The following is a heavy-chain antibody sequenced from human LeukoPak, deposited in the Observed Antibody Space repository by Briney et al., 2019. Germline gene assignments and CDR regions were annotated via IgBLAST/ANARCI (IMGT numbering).Heavy chain of an antibody. CDR2: IIPILGIA. Sequence: SVKVSCKASGGTFSSYAISWVRQAPGQGLEWMGRIIPILGIANYAQNLQDRVTMTTDTSTNTAYMELRSLISDDTAVYYCARDVYAKVTSVTTVGYWGQGTLVTVSS. V-gene: IGHV1-69*04. CDR1: GGTFSSYA. J-gene: IGHJ4*02. D-gene: IGHD4-17*01. CDR3: ARDVYAKVTSVTTVGY.